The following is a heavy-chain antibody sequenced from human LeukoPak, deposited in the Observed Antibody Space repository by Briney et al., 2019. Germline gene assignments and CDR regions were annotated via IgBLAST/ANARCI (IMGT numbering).Heavy chain of an antibody. CDR3: ARNEQWFDP. V-gene: IGHV1-18*01. J-gene: IGHJ5*02. D-gene: IGHD1-1*01. CDR1: GYTFTSYG. CDR2: MSAYNGNT. Sequence: ASVKVSCKASGYTFTSYGISWVRHAPGQGLEWMGWMSAYNGNTNYAQKLQGRCTMTTDPSTSTAYMEVRSLRSDDTAVYYCARNEQWFDPWGQGTLVTVSS.